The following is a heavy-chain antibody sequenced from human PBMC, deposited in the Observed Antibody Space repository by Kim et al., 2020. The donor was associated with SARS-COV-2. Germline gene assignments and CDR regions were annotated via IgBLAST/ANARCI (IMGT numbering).Heavy chain of an antibody. J-gene: IGHJ4*02. Sequence: GGSLRLSCAASGFDFGNNWMLWVRQSPGEGLVWVSRINPDASNIRYADSVKGRFTISRDNAKNTLYLQMNSLRADDTAVYYCAKDLHWNQVSHWGQGSLVTVSS. D-gene: IGHD1-1*01. V-gene: IGHV3-74*01. CDR3: AKDLHWNQVSH. CDR1: GFDFGNNW. CDR2: INPDASNI.